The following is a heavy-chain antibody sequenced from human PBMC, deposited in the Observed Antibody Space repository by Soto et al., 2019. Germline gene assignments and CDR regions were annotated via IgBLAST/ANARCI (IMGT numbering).Heavy chain of an antibody. CDR2: IYYSGST. D-gene: IGHD3-10*01. Sequence: SETLSLTCTVSGGSISSGDYYWSWIRQPPGKGLEWIGYIYYSGSTYYNPSLKSRVTISVDTSKNQFSLKLSSVTAADTAVYYCARVGAITMVRGVLDYWGQGTLVTVSS. CDR3: ARVGAITMVRGVLDY. V-gene: IGHV4-30-4*01. J-gene: IGHJ4*02. CDR1: GGSISSGDYY.